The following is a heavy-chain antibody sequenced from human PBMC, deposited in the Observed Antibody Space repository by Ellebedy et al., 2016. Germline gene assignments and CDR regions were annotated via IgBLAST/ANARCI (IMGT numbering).Heavy chain of an antibody. CDR1: GFTFSDYY. J-gene: IGHJ4*02. D-gene: IGHD6-6*01. V-gene: IGHV3-11*01. CDR3: EFIPARASSIGY. CDR2: ISSSGSTI. Sequence: GESLKISXAASGFTFSDYYMSWIRQAPGKGLEWVSYISSSGSTIYYADSVKGRFTISRDNAKNSLYLQMNSLRAEDTAVYYCEFIPARASSIGYWGQGTLVTVSS.